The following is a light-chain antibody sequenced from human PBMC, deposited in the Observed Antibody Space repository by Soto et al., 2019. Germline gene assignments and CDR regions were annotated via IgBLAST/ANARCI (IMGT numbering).Light chain of an antibody. V-gene: IGLV1-40*01. CDR3: QSYDRSLSYV. CDR2: GNS. J-gene: IGLJ1*01. CDR1: SSNIGAGYD. Sequence: QSVLTQPPSVSGAPGQRVTISCTGSSSNIGAGYDVHWYQQLPGTDPKLLSYGNSNRPSGVPDRFSGSKAGTSDSLAITGLQAEDVAEYYCQSYDRSLSYVFGTGTKLTVL.